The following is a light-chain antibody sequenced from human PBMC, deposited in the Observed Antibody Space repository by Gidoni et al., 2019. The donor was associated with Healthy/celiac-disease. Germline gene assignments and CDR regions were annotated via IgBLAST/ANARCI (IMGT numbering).Light chain of an antibody. CDR1: QIISSY. J-gene: IGKJ1*01. CDR2: AAS. Sequence: DIQMTQSPSSLSASVGDRVTITCRASQIISSYLNWYQQKPGKAPKLLIYAASSLQSGVPSRLSCSGSGTDFTLTISSLQPEDFATYYCQQSYSTLWTFGQGTKVEIK. CDR3: QQSYSTLWT. V-gene: IGKV1-39*01.